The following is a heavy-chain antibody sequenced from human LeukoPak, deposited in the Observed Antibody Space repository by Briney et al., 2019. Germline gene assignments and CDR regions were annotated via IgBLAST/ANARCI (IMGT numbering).Heavy chain of an antibody. J-gene: IGHJ6*02. CDR3: ARDDCSGGSCYLVRGMDV. D-gene: IGHD2-15*01. CDR1: GSTFSSYA. V-gene: IGHV3-30*04. Sequence: PGGSLRLSCAASGSTFSSYAMHWVRQAPGKGLEWVAVISYDGSNKYYADSVKGRFTISRDNSKNTLYLQMNSLRAEDTAVYYCARDDCSGGSCYLVRGMDVWGQGTTVTVSS. CDR2: ISYDGSNK.